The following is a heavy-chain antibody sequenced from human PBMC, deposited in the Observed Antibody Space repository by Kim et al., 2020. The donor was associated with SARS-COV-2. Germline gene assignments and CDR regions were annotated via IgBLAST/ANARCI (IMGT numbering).Heavy chain of an antibody. D-gene: IGHD5-18*01. V-gene: IGHV3-33*01. CDR1: GFTFSSYG. Sequence: GGSLRLSCAASGFTFSSYGMHWVRQAPGKGLEWVAVIWYDGSNKYYADSVKGRFTISRDNSKNTLYLQMNSLRAEDTAVYYCARDSAYSYGSLDYWGQGTLVTVSS. J-gene: IGHJ4*02. CDR3: ARDSAYSYGSLDY. CDR2: IWYDGSNK.